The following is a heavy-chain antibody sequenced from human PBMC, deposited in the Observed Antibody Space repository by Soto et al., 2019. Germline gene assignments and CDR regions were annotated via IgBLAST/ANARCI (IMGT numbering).Heavy chain of an antibody. J-gene: IGHJ4*02. CDR1: GGTFSSYA. Sequence: ASVKVSCKASGGTFSSYAISWVRQAPGQGLEWMGGINPSGGSTSYAQKFQGRVTMTRDTSTSTVYMELSSLRSEDTAVYYCARDTSDLTSYWGQGTLVTVSS. CDR3: ARDTSDLTSY. CDR2: INPSGGST. V-gene: IGHV1-46*01.